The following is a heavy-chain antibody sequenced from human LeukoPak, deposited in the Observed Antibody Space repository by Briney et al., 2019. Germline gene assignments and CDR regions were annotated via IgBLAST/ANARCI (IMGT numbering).Heavy chain of an antibody. D-gene: IGHD6-13*01. Sequence: SVKVSCKASGGTFISYAISWVRQAPGQGLEWMGRIIPILGIANYAQKFQGRVTITADKSTSTAYMELSSLRSEDTAVYYCARDSAAAAGTDWGQGTLVTVSS. V-gene: IGHV1-69*04. J-gene: IGHJ4*02. CDR1: GGTFISYA. CDR3: ARDSAAAAGTD. CDR2: IIPILGIA.